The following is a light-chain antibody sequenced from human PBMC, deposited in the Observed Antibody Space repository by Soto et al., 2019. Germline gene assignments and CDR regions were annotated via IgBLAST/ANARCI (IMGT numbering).Light chain of an antibody. Sequence: EIVLTQSPGTLSLSPGERATLSCRARQSVSGSYLAWYQQKPGQSPRLLIYDASSRATGIPDRFSGSGSGTHFTLTISRLEPEDFSVYYSQQYATRPWTFGQGTKVESK. CDR1: QSVSGSY. CDR3: QQYATRPWT. V-gene: IGKV3-20*01. J-gene: IGKJ1*01. CDR2: DAS.